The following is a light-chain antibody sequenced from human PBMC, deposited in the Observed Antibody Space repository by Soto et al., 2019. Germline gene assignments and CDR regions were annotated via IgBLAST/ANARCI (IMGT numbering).Light chain of an antibody. CDR3: QQYNSYLT. Sequence: DIPMTQSPSTLSASVGDRVTITCRASQSISSWLAWYQQKPGKAPKLLIYDASSLESGVPSRFRGSGSGTGFSLTISSLQPDDFATYYCQQYNSYLTFGGGTKVEIK. CDR1: QSISSW. CDR2: DAS. V-gene: IGKV1-5*01. J-gene: IGKJ4*01.